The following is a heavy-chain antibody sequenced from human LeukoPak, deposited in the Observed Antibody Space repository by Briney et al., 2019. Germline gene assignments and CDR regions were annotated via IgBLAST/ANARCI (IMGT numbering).Heavy chain of an antibody. CDR3: ARASRVHMTTVTRGASLWYLDL. Sequence: GASVKVSCKASGGTFSSYAISWVRQAPGQGLEWMGRIIPILGIANYAQKFQGRVTITADKSTSTAYMELSSLRSEDTAVYYCARASRVHMTTVTRGASLWYLDLWGRGTLVTVSS. J-gene: IGHJ2*01. D-gene: IGHD4-17*01. CDR2: IIPILGIA. CDR1: GGTFSSYA. V-gene: IGHV1-69*04.